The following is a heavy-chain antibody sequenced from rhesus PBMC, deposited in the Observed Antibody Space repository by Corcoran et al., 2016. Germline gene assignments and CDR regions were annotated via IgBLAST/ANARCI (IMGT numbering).Heavy chain of an antibody. J-gene: IGHJ4*01. CDR1: GGSISSDY. CDR2: IFGSSGGT. V-gene: IGHV4S7*01. Sequence: QVHLQESGPGLVKPSETLSLTCAISGGSISSDYWTWIRQPPGEGLEWIGYIFGSSGGTYYKSSLKSRVTISKDTSKNQFSLKLSSVTAADTAVYYCARVLRDDYVDYWGQGVLVTVSS. CDR3: ARVLRDDYVDY. D-gene: IGHD3-9*01.